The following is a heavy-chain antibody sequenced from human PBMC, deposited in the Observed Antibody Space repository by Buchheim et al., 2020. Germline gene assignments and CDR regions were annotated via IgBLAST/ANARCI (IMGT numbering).Heavy chain of an antibody. D-gene: IGHD6-13*01. CDR1: GFTFSSYG. Sequence: QVQLVESGGGVVQPGRSLRLSCAASGFTFSSYGMHWVRQAPGKGLECVAVISYDGSNKYYADSVKGRFTISRDTSKNTLYLQMNSLRAEDTAVYYCAKDQAVAAAGLDAFDIWGQGT. V-gene: IGHV3-30*18. J-gene: IGHJ3*02. CDR3: AKDQAVAAAGLDAFDI. CDR2: ISYDGSNK.